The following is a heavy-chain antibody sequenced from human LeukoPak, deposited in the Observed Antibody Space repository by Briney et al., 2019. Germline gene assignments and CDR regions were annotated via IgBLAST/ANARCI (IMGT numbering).Heavy chain of an antibody. V-gene: IGHV5-51*01. CDR3: AREDQGPQSGGSWFDP. Sequence: GESLKISCKGSGYSFTSYWIGWVRQMPGKGLEWMGIIYPGDSDTRYSPSFQGQVTISADKSISTAYLQWSSLKASDTAMYYCAREDQGPQSGGSWFDPWGQGTLVTVSS. D-gene: IGHD1-26*01. CDR1: GYSFTSYW. CDR2: IYPGDSDT. J-gene: IGHJ5*02.